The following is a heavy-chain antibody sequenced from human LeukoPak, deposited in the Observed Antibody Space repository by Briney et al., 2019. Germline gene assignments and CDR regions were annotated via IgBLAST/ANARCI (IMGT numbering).Heavy chain of an antibody. CDR3: ARSQKGYTYGMDV. CDR1: GGSISSYY. D-gene: IGHD6-13*01. CDR2: IYYSGST. V-gene: IGHV4-30-4*01. Sequence: SETLSLTCTVSGGSISSYYWSWIRQPPGKGLEWIGYIYYSGSTYYNPSLKSRVTISVDTSKNQFSLKLSSVTAADTAVYYCARSQKGYTYGMDVWGQGTTVTVSS. J-gene: IGHJ6*02.